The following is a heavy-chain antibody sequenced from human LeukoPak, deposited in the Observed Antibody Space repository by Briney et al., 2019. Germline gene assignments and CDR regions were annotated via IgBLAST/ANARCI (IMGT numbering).Heavy chain of an antibody. V-gene: IGHV3-74*03. CDR3: ARDGASTVDFDY. CDR2: IDKDGSST. J-gene: IGHJ4*02. D-gene: IGHD4-23*01. CDR1: GFTFRDYW. Sequence: GGSLRLSCAASGFTFRDYWMHWVRHAPGKGLEWLSRIDKDGSSTPYADSAKGRFTVSRDNVKNTLYLQLNSLRVDDTAVYYCARDGASTVDFDYWGQGTLVSVSS.